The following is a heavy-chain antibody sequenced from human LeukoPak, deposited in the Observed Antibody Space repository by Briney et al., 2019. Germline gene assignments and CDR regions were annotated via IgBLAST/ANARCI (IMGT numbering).Heavy chain of an antibody. J-gene: IGHJ5*01. D-gene: IGHD6-25*01. CDR3: AKNGYNSGWYDS. CDR2: ISASGYTT. CDR1: GFTFSSYD. Sequence: GGSLRLSCAASGFTFSSYDMSWVRQAPGKGLEWVSRISASGYTTYYADSVKGRFTLSRDNSKNTLYLQMNSLRAEDTALYYRAKNGYNSGWYDSWGQGILVTVSS. V-gene: IGHV3-23*01.